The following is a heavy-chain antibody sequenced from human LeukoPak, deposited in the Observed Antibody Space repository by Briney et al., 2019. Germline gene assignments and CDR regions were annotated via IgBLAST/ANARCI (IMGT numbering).Heavy chain of an antibody. Sequence: ASVKVSCKASGYTFTSYAMHWVRQAPGQRLEWMGWINAGNGNTKYSQKFQGRVTITRDTSASTAYMELSSLRSEDTAVYYYARGIVVVVAATRLLDYWGQGTLVTVSS. CDR1: GYTFTSYA. V-gene: IGHV1-3*01. D-gene: IGHD2-15*01. J-gene: IGHJ4*02. CDR2: INAGNGNT. CDR3: ARGIVVVVAATRLLDY.